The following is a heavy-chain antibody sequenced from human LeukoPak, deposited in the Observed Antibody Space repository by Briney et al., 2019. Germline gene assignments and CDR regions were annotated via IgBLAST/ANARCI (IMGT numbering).Heavy chain of an antibody. V-gene: IGHV4-39*01. CDR1: GGSISSSSYY. J-gene: IGHJ4*02. CDR2: IYYSGST. CDR3: ATYCSSTSCYTKDN. D-gene: IGHD2-2*02. Sequence: PSETLSLTCTVSGGSISSSSYYWGWIRQPPGKGLEWIGSIYYSGSTYYNPSLKSRVTISVDTSKNQFSLKLSSVTAADTAVYYCATYCSSTSCYTKDNWGQGTLVTVSS.